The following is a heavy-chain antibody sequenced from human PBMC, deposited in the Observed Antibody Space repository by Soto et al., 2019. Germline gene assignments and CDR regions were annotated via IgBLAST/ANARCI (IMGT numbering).Heavy chain of an antibody. CDR3: AKDRSGVVAAIFTD. D-gene: IGHD2-15*01. CDR2: ISYDGSNK. V-gene: IGHV3-30*18. CDR1: GFTFSSYG. Sequence: GGSLRLSCAASGFTFSSYGMHWVRQAPGKGLEWVAVISYDGSNKYYADSVKGRFTISRDNSKNTLYLQMNSLRAEDTAVYYCAKDRSGVVAAIFTDWGQGTLVTVSS. J-gene: IGHJ4*02.